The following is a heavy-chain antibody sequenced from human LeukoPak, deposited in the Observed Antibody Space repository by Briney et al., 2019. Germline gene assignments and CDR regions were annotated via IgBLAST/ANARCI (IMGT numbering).Heavy chain of an antibody. Sequence: SETLSLTCTVSGGSVSGYYWSWIRQPPGKGLEWIGYIYSSGTTKHNPSLNSRVTMSVDPSKNQLSLKLSAVTAADTAMYYCARRLWFGEFLFFDPWGQGTLVTVSS. J-gene: IGHJ5*02. V-gene: IGHV4-59*02. D-gene: IGHD3-10*01. CDR3: ARRLWFGEFLFFDP. CDR1: GGSVSGYY. CDR2: IYSSGTT.